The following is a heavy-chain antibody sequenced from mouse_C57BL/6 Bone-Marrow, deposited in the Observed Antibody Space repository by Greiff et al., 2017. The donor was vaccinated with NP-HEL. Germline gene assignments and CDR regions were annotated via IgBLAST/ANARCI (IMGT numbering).Heavy chain of an antibody. CDR2: IRNKANGYTI. J-gene: IGHJ4*01. V-gene: IGHV7-3*01. D-gene: IGHD2-4*01. Sequence: EVQLVESGGGLVQPGGSLSLSCAASGFTFTDYYMSWVRQPPGKALEWVGFIRNKANGYTIEYSASVKGRFTISRDNSQSILYLKKNALRAEDSATYYCARSIYYDYADGPFYEMGYWDQGTAVTVSA. CDR1: GFTFTDYY. CDR3: ARSIYYDYADGPFYEMGY.